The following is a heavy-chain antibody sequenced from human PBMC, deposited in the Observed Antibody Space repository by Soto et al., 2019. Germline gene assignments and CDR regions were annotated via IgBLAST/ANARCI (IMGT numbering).Heavy chain of an antibody. D-gene: IGHD5-12*01. CDR3: ARDGVVPTMD. V-gene: IGHV1-2*02. J-gene: IGHJ4*02. CDR2: INPKSGGT. Sequence: QVQMVQSGAEVKKPGASVKVSCKASGNSFTGYYVHWVRQAPGQGLEWMGWINPKSGGTKYAQKFQGMVTLTRDKSINTAYMALSSLRSDDTAVYFCARDGVVPTMDWGQGTLVTVSS. CDR1: GNSFTGYY.